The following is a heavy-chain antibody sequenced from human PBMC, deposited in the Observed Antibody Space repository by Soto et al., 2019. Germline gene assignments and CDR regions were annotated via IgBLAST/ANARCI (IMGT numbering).Heavy chain of an antibody. CDR2: ISYDGSNK. CDR3: ARDRSGTTVTATGYYYYYGMDV. D-gene: IGHD4-4*01. CDR1: GFTFSSYA. J-gene: IGHJ6*02. Sequence: PGGSLRLSCAASGFTFSSYAMHWVRQAPGKGLEWVAVISYDGSNKYYADSVKGRFTISRDNSKNTLYLQMNSLRAEDTAVHYCARDRSGTTVTATGYYYYYGMDVPGPVTTVTVSS. V-gene: IGHV3-30-3*01.